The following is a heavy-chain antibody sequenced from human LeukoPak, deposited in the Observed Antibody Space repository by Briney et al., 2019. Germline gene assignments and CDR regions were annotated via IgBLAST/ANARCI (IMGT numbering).Heavy chain of an antibody. CDR1: GGTFSSYA. J-gene: IGHJ4*02. D-gene: IGHD5-18*01. CDR2: IIPIFGIA. CDR3: ASPGGYSYGRDGFDY. Sequence: SVKVSCNASGGTFSSYAISWVRQAPGQGLEWMGRIIPIFGIANYAQKFQGRVTITADKSTSTAYMELSSLRSEDTAVYYCASPGGYSYGRDGFDYWGQGTLVTVSS. V-gene: IGHV1-69*04.